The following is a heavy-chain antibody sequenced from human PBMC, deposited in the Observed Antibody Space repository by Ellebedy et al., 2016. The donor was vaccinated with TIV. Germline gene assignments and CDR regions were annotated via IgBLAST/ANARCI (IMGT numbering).Heavy chain of an antibody. Sequence: GESLKISCAVSGFTFSNYYMHWVRQAPGKGLVWVSRIKSDGSGATYADSVKGRFTISRDNAKNTLYLEMSSLRVEDTAVYYCARVSKFGGDNINFDYWGQGSLVTVSS. D-gene: IGHD2-21*02. CDR3: ARVSKFGGDNINFDY. CDR1: GFTFSNYY. CDR2: IKSDGSGA. J-gene: IGHJ4*02. V-gene: IGHV3-74*01.